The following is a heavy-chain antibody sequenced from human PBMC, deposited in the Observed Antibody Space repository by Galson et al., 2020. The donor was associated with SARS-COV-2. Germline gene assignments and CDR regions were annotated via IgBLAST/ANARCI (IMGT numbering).Heavy chain of an antibody. CDR1: GYSVSTTNY. V-gene: IGHV4-38-2*02. D-gene: IGHD3-22*01. CDR3: ARQGVNMIVLVTVPGWYFDL. Sequence: SETLSLTCTVSGYSVSTTNYWGWVRQPPGRGLEWIGSVYLSGTTYYNPSLKSRVTISVDTSKNQFSLRLDSVTAADTALYYCARQGVNMIVLVTVPGWYFDLWGRDTLVTVSS. J-gene: IGHJ2*01. CDR2: VYLSGTT.